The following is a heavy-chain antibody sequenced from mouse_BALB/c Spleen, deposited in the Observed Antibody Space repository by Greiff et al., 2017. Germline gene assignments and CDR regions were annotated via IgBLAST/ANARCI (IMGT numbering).Heavy chain of an antibody. CDR3: ARGEGNYVDYYAMDY. Sequence: VKLQESGPELVKPGASVKISCKASGYAFSSSWMNWVKQRPGQGLEWIGRIYPGDGDTNYNGKFKGKATLTADKSSSTAYMQLSSLTSVDSAVYFCARGEGNYVDYYAMDYWGQGTSVTVSS. V-gene: IGHV1-82*01. CDR1: GYAFSSSW. D-gene: IGHD2-1*01. J-gene: IGHJ4*01. CDR2: IYPGDGDT.